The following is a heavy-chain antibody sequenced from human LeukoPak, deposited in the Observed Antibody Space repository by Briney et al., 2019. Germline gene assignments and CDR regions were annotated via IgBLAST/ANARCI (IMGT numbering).Heavy chain of an antibody. J-gene: IGHJ5*02. CDR2: ISSSSNYI. D-gene: IGHD6-6*01. CDR3: ARDLAARNNWFDP. V-gene: IGHV3-21*04. Sequence: PGGSLRLSCAASGFTFSSYSMNWVRQAPGKGLEWVSSISSSSNYIYYADSVKGRFTISRDNAKNSLYLQMKSLRAEDTALYYCARDLAARNNWFDPWLQGSLVSDPS. CDR1: GFTFSSYS.